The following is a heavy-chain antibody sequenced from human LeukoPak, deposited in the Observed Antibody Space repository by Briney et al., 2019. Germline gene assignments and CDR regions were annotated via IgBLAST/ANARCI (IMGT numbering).Heavy chain of an antibody. Sequence: PSETLSLTCTVSGGSISSSSYYWGWIRQPPGRGLEWIGSIYYSGSTYYNPSLKSRVTISVDTSKNQFSLKLSSVNAADTAVYYCARISGYDYWYFDLWGRGTLVTVSS. CDR1: GGSISSSSYY. D-gene: IGHD5-12*01. V-gene: IGHV4-39*01. CDR2: IYYSGST. CDR3: ARISGYDYWYFDL. J-gene: IGHJ2*01.